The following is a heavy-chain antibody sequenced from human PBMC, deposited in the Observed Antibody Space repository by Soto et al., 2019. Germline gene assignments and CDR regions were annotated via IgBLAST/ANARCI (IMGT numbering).Heavy chain of an antibody. D-gene: IGHD6-13*01. J-gene: IGHJ6*02. CDR3: ASWGKYSSSWDYYYGMDV. CDR1: GYTFTGYY. V-gene: IGHV1-2*04. Sequence: ASVKVSCKASGYTFTGYYMHWVRQAPGQGLEWMGWINPNSGGTNYAQKFQGWVTMTRDTSISPAYMELSRLRSDDTAVYYCASWGKYSSSWDYYYGMDVWGQGTTVTVSS. CDR2: INPNSGGT.